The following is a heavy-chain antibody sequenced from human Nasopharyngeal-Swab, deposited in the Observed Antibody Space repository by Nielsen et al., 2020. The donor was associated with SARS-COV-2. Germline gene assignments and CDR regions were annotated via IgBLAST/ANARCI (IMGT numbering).Heavy chain of an antibody. CDR3: AKEAGYYDILTGYYLSLGYGMDV. CDR1: GFTFSSYG. CDR2: ISYDGSNK. J-gene: IGHJ6*02. V-gene: IGHV3-30*18. D-gene: IGHD3-9*01. Sequence: GASLKISCAASGFTFSSYGVHWVRQAPGKGLEWVAVISYDGSNKYYADSVKGRFTISRDNSKNTLYLQMNSLRAEDTAVYYCAKEAGYYDILTGYYLSLGYGMDVWGQGTTVTVSS.